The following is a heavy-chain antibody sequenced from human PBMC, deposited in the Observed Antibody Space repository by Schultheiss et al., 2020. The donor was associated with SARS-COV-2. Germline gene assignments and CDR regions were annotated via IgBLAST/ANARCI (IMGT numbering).Heavy chain of an antibody. D-gene: IGHD2-15*01. CDR1: GFTFSSYW. Sequence: GGSLRLSCAASGFTFSSYWMHWVRQAPGKGLVWVSRINSDGSSTSYADSVKGRFTISRDNSKNTLYLQMNSLRAEDTAVYYCARGPPKTGLPRDYWGQGTLVTVSS. CDR3: ARGPPKTGLPRDY. J-gene: IGHJ4*02. V-gene: IGHV3-74*01. CDR2: INSDGSST.